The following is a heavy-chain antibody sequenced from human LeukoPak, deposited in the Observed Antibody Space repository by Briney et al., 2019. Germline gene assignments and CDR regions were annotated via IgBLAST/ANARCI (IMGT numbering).Heavy chain of an antibody. CDR2: INHSGST. J-gene: IGHJ4*02. CDR3: ARLGYSGYAMDY. CDR1: GGSFSGYY. V-gene: IGHV4-34*01. D-gene: IGHD5-12*01. Sequence: SETLSLTCAVYGGSFSGYYWSWIRQPPGKGLEWIGEINHSGSTNYNPSLKSRVTISVNTSKNQFSLKLSSVTAADTAVYYCARLGYSGYAMDYWGQGTLVTVSS.